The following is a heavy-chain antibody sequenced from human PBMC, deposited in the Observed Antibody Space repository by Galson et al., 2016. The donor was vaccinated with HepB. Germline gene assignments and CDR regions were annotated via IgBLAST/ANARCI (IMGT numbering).Heavy chain of an antibody. V-gene: IGHV3-53*01. CDR1: GFTVSNNY. J-gene: IGHJ4*02. CDR3: ARPSSGIHNY. CDR2: IYSGGSR. Sequence: SLRLSCAVSGFTVSNNYMAWVRQAPGKGLELVSLIYSGGSRYYADSVKGRFTISRDNSHNTLYLQMDSLRAEDTAVYYCARPSSGIHNYWGQGTLVTVSS. D-gene: IGHD1-26*01.